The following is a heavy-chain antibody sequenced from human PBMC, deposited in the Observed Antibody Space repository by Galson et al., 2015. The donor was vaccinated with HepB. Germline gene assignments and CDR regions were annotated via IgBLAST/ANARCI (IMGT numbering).Heavy chain of an antibody. CDR3: ARDKIEGTMIQGNGFDV. J-gene: IGHJ6*02. D-gene: IGHD1/OR15-1a*01. Sequence: SVKVSCKASGGTFTNYCISWVRQAPGQGLEWMGGLVPMFGIANYAQKFQGRVTITADESTSTVYMDLSSLRSEDTAVYYCARDKIEGTMIQGNGFDVWGQGTTVAVSS. CDR1: GGTFTNYC. V-gene: IGHV1-69*13. CDR2: LVPMFGIA.